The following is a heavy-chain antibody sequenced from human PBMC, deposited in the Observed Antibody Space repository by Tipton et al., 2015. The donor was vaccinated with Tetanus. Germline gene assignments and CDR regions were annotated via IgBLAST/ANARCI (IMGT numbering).Heavy chain of an antibody. CDR2: ISYDGSNK. V-gene: IGHV3-30*18. J-gene: IGHJ4*02. D-gene: IGHD3-22*01. Sequence: SLRLSCAASGFTFSSYAMSWVRQAPGKGLEWVAVISYDGSNKYYADSVKGRFTISRDNSKNTLYLQMNSLRAEDTAVYYCAKGAYYYDSSGYYLLDYWGQGTLVTVSS. CDR1: GFTFSSYA. CDR3: AKGAYYYDSSGYYLLDY.